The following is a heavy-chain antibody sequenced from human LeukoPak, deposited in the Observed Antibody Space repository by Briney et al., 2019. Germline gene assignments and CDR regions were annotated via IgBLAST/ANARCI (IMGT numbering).Heavy chain of an antibody. D-gene: IGHD2-2*01. Sequence: VASVKVSCKASGYTFTSYDINWVRQATGQGLEWMGWMNPNSGNTGYAQKFQGRVTITADKSTSTAYMELSSLRSEDTAVYYCARSLGCTSCYEDDPWGQGTLVTVSS. V-gene: IGHV1-8*01. CDR1: GYTFTSYD. CDR2: MNPNSGNT. CDR3: ARSLGCTSCYEDDP. J-gene: IGHJ5*02.